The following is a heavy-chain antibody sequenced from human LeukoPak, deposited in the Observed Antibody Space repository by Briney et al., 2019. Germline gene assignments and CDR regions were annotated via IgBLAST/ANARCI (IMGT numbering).Heavy chain of an antibody. CDR3: ASGESDTARYYFDY. D-gene: IGHD5-18*01. J-gene: IGHJ4*02. CDR1: GGTFSSYA. Sequence: SVKVSCKASGGTFSSYAISWVRQAPGQGLEWMGGIIPIFGAANYAQKFQGRVTITADESTSTAYMELSSLRSEDTAVYYCASGESDTARYYFDYGGQGTLVTVSS. CDR2: IIPIFGAA. V-gene: IGHV1-69*13.